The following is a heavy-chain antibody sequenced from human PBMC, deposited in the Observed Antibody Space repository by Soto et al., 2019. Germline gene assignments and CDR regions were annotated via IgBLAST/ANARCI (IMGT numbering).Heavy chain of an antibody. J-gene: IGHJ4*02. CDR3: ARDLAWAFDS. CDR2: IGGSGGSI. CDR1: GFTFSTFS. Sequence: GGSLRLSCAASGFTFSTFSMNWVRQAPGRGLEWLSYIGGSGGSISYADSVKGRFTISRDNGKNTLYLQMSSLRDEDTAVYYCARDLAWAFDSWVQGALVTVSS. D-gene: IGHD1-26*01. V-gene: IGHV3-48*02.